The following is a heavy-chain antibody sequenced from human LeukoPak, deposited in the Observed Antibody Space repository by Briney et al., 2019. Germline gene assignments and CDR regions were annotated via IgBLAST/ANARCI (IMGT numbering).Heavy chain of an antibody. CDR1: GLTVSYNY. CDR3: AKDNVGTIPDAFDI. CDR2: ISGTGGTT. V-gene: IGHV3-23*01. J-gene: IGHJ3*02. D-gene: IGHD2-2*01. Sequence: GGSLRLSCAVSGLTVSYNYMGWVRQAPGKGLEWVSAISGTGGTTYYADSVKGRFTISRDNSKNTLYLQMNSLRAEDTAVYYCAKDNVGTIPDAFDIWGQGTMVIVSS.